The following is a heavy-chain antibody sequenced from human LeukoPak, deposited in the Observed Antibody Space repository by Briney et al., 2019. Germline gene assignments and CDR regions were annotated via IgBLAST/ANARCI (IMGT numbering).Heavy chain of an antibody. CDR3: ARTDGWLQPLYYYYGMDV. J-gene: IGHJ6*02. D-gene: IGHD5-24*01. V-gene: IGHV3-53*01. Sequence: GGSLRLSCAASGFTVSSNYTSWVRQAPGKGLEWVSVIYSGGSTYYADSVKGRFTISRDNSKNTLYLQMNSLRAEDTAVYYCARTDGWLQPLYYYYGMDVWGQGTTVTVSS. CDR2: IYSGGST. CDR1: GFTVSSNY.